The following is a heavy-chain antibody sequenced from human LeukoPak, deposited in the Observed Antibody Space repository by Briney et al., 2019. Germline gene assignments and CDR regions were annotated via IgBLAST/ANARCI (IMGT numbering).Heavy chain of an antibody. CDR1: GGSMNSYY. J-gene: IGHJ6*03. CDR2: IYYSGST. CDR3: ARVKIVVVIATYYYYYMDV. Sequence: SEILSLTCSVSGGSMNSYYWSWIRQPPGKGLEWIGYIYYSGSTYYNPSLKSRVTISVDTSKNQFSLKLSSVTAADTAVYYCARVKIVVVIATYYYYYMDVWGKGTTVTVSS. D-gene: IGHD3-22*01. V-gene: IGHV4-59*12.